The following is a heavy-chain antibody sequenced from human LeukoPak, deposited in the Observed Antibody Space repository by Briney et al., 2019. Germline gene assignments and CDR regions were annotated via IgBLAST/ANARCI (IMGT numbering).Heavy chain of an antibody. CDR2: VIPILGIA. V-gene: IGHV1-69*04. D-gene: IGHD2-21*01. Sequence: GSSVKVSCKASGGTFNSYAISWVRQAPGQGLEWMGRVIPILGIASYAQKFQGRGTMTSDTSTSTVYMELSSLKSEDTAVYDCARAQGDYCGGDCPPGAFDIWGQGTMVTVSS. CDR1: GGTFNSYA. J-gene: IGHJ3*02. CDR3: ARAQGDYCGGDCPPGAFDI.